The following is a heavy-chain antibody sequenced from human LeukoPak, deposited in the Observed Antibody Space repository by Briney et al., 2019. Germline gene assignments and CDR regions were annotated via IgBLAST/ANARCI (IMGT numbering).Heavy chain of an antibody. CDR3: ARDMIMGGPPDYLDY. J-gene: IGHJ4*02. Sequence: GGSLRLSCTTSGFIFNRHAFHWVREAPGKGLEWVAVIGYDGIHKYYADSVKGRFTISRDDSKNTLYLQMDSLRTEDTAVYYCARDMIMGGPPDYLDYWGQGTLVTVSS. CDR1: GFIFNRHA. D-gene: IGHD3-22*01. CDR2: IGYDGIHK. V-gene: IGHV3-30*04.